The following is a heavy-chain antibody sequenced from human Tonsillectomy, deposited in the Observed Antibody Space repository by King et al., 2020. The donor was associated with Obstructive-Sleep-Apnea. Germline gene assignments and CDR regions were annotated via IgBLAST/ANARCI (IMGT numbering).Heavy chain of an antibody. Sequence: VQLVESGGGLVKPGGSLKLSCAASGFTFNNAWMYWVRQAPGKGLEWVGHIKSKTDGGTTDYAAPVKGRFTISRDDSKNAMYLQMNSLKTEDTADYYCTTGPHWGQGTLVTVSS. CDR2: IKSKTDGGTT. CDR1: GFTFNNAW. J-gene: IGHJ4*02. V-gene: IGHV3-15*01. CDR3: TTGPH.